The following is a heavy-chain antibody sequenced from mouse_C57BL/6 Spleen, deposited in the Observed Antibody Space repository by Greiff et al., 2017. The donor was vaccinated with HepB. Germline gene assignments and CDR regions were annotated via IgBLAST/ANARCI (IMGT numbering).Heavy chain of an antibody. V-gene: IGHV1-69*01. D-gene: IGHD2-1*01. CDR1: GYTFTSYW. CDR3: ARGGYGKRGFFDV. Sequence: VQLQQPGAELVMPGASVKLSCKASGYTFTSYWMHWVKQRPGQGLEWIGEIDPSDSYTNYNQKFKGKSTLTVDKSSSTAYMQLSSLTSEDSAVYYCARGGYGKRGFFDVWGTGTTVTVSS. CDR2: IDPSDSYT. J-gene: IGHJ1*03.